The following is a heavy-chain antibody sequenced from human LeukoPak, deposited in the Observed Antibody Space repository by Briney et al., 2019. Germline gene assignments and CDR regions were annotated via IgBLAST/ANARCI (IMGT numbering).Heavy chain of an antibody. CDR3: ARVYNWNLKGPRGGIDY. V-gene: IGHV1-69*02. D-gene: IGHD1-7*01. J-gene: IGHJ4*02. CDR1: GGTFSSYT. CDR2: IIPILGIA. Sequence: SVKVSCKASGGTFSSYTISWVRQAPGQGLEWMGRIIPILGIANYAQKFQGRVTITADKSTSTAYMELSSLRSEDTAVYYCARVYNWNLKGPRGGIDYWGQGTLVTVSS.